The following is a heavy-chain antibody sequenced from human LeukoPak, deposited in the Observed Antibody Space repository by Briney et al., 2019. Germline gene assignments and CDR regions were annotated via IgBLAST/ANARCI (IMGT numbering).Heavy chain of an antibody. V-gene: IGHV3-53*01. D-gene: IGHD3-10*01. CDR1: GFTVSSNY. Sequence: GGSLRLSCAASGFTVSSNYMSWVRQAPGKGLEWVSVIYSGGSTYYADSVKGRFTISRDNSKNTLYLQMNSLRAEDTAVYYCAKVYYGSGSYYDYYYYYMDVWGKGTTVTVSS. CDR3: AKVYYGSGSYYDYYYYYMDV. J-gene: IGHJ6*03. CDR2: IYSGGST.